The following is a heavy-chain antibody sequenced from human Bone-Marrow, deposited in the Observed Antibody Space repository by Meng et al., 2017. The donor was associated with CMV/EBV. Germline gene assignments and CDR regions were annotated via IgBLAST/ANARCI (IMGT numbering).Heavy chain of an antibody. D-gene: IGHD3-10*01. CDR2: ISYDGSNK. V-gene: IGHV3-30*14. CDR3: SRRLYGSGTLDY. J-gene: IGHJ4*02. Sequence: GGSLRLSCAASGFTFSSYAMHWVRQAPGKGLEWVAVISYDGSNKYYADSVKGRLTISRDHSKNTMYLQMNSRRAEYTAVYYCSRRLYGSGTLDYWGQGTLVTVSS. CDR1: GFTFSSYA.